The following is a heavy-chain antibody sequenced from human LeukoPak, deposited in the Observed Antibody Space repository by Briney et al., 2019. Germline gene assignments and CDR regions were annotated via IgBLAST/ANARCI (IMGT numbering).Heavy chain of an antibody. CDR2: ISYDGSNK. J-gene: IGHJ4*02. CDR1: GFTFSDYW. Sequence: GGSLRLSCAASGFTFSDYWMSWVRQAPGKGLEWVAVISYDGSNKYYADSVKGRFTISRDNSKNTLYLQMNSLRAEDTAVYYCARDLRLRQYYFDYWGQGTLVTVSS. V-gene: IGHV3-30-3*01. CDR3: ARDLRLRQYYFDY. D-gene: IGHD5-12*01.